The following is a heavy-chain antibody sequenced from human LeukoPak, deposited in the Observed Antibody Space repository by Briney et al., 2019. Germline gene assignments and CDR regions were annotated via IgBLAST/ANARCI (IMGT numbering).Heavy chain of an antibody. CDR3: ARGEVAGPFDY. Sequence: SGTLSLTCTVSGGSISSYYWSWIRQPAGKGLEWIGRIYTSGSTNYNPSLKSRVTISVDKSKNQFSLKLSSVTAADTAVYYCARGEVAGPFDYWGQGTLVTVSS. J-gene: IGHJ4*02. CDR2: IYTSGST. CDR1: GGSISSYY. D-gene: IGHD6-19*01. V-gene: IGHV4-4*07.